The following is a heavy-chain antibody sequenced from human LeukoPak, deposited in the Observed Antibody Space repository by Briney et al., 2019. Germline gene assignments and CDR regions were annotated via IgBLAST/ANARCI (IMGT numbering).Heavy chain of an antibody. CDR2: INHSGST. Sequence: PSETLSLTRAVYGGSFSGYYWSWIRQPPGKGLEWIGEINHSGSTNYNPSLKSRVTISVDTSKNQFSLKLSSVTAADTAVYYCASSGYSGYDPADYWGQGTLVTVSS. CDR1: GGSFSGYY. D-gene: IGHD5-12*01. J-gene: IGHJ4*02. V-gene: IGHV4-34*01. CDR3: ASSGYSGYDPADY.